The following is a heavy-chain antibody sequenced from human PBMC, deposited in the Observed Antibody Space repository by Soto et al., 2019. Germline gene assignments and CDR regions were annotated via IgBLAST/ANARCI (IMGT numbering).Heavy chain of an antibody. Sequence: QVQLVESGGGVVQPGRSLRLSCAASEFTFSNFGMHWVRQAPGKGLEWVAVIYYDGSNEYYADSVKGRFTISRDNSKNTLYLQMNGMRAEDTAVYYCARVAVVVVADAFDIWGHGTMVIVS. CDR2: IYYDGSNE. CDR3: ARVAVVVVADAFDI. V-gene: IGHV3-33*01. J-gene: IGHJ3*02. D-gene: IGHD2-15*01. CDR1: EFTFSNFG.